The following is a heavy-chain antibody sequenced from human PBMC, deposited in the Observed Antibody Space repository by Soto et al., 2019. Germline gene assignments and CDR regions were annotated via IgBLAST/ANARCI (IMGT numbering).Heavy chain of an antibody. J-gene: IGHJ1*01. CDR2: MNPNSGNT. V-gene: IGHV1-8*01. Sequence: ASVKVSCKASGYTFTSYDINWVRQATGQGREWMGWMNPNSGNTGYAQKFQGRVTMTRNTSISTAYMELSSLRSEDTAVYYCARGFRFIGLFHLWGQGTLVTVSS. CDR1: GYTFTSYD. D-gene: IGHD3-3*01. CDR3: ARGFRFIGLFHL.